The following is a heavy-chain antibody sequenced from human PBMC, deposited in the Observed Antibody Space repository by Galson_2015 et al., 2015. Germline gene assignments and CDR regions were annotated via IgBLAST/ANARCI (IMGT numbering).Heavy chain of an antibody. CDR1: GGSLSPGGYY. Sequence: TLSLTCTVSGGSLSPGGYYWGWIPPPPGKGLEWVGYIYYSGSTYYNPSLKSLVTISVDTSKNQFSLKLSSVTAADTAVYYCARGSGYELDYWGQGTLVTVSS. CDR2: IYYSGST. J-gene: IGHJ4*02. D-gene: IGHD5-12*01. CDR3: ARGSGYELDY. V-gene: IGHV4-31*01.